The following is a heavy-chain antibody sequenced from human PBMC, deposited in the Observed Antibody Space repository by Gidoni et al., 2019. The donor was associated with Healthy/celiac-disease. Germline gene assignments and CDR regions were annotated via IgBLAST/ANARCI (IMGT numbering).Heavy chain of an antibody. V-gene: IGHV3-23*01. CDR1: GFTFLTYA. J-gene: IGHJ4*02. CDR3: ANAPGEVGMEEYYFDY. D-gene: IGHD2-21*01. CDR2: IRGSGGST. Sequence: EVQLFESGGGLVQPGGSLRLSCAASGFTFLTYAMSCVRQAPGKGLEWVSAIRGSGGSTYYADSVKGRFTISRDNSKNTLYLQMNSLRAEDTAVYYCANAPGEVGMEEYYFDYWGQGTLVTVSS.